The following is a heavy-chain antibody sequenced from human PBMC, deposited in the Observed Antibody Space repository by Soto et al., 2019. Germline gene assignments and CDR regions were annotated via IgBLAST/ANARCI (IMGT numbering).Heavy chain of an antibody. CDR1: GFTFSSYW. D-gene: IGHD3-22*01. J-gene: IGHJ5*02. CDR3: ARDHPDSSGYYYVP. V-gene: IGHV3-74*01. Sequence: PGGSLRLSCAASGFTFSSYWMHWVRQAPGKGLVWVSRINSDGSSTSYADSVKGRFTISRDNAKNTLYLQMNSLRAEDTAVYYCARDHPDSSGYYYVPWGQGTLVTISS. CDR2: INSDGSST.